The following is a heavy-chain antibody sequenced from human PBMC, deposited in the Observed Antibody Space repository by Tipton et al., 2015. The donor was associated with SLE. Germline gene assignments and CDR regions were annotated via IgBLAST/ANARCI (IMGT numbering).Heavy chain of an antibody. CDR3: ARSGSYPYYSYYMDV. Sequence: TLSLTCAVYGGSFSGYYWSWIRQPPGKGLEWIGYIYYSGSTNYNPSLKSRVTISVDTSKNQFSLKLSSVTAADTAVYYCARSGSYPYYSYYMDVWGKGTTVTVSS. J-gene: IGHJ6*03. CDR1: GGSFSGYY. D-gene: IGHD1-26*01. V-gene: IGHV4-59*01. CDR2: IYYSGST.